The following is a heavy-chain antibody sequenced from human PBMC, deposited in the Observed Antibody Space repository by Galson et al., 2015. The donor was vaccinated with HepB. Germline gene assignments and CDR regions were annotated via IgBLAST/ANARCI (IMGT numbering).Heavy chain of an antibody. CDR1: GFTFSNAW. V-gene: IGHV3-15*07. D-gene: IGHD3-22*01. J-gene: IGHJ4*02. CDR2: IKTRTDGETT. Sequence: SLRLSCAASGFTFSNAWMNWVRQAPGKGLEWVGRIKTRTDGETTEYAAPVKGRFTISRDDSKNNLFLQMNSLKTEDTGVYYCTTLDTYYYDSSGSDTTLPFDFWGQGTLVTVSS. CDR3: TTLDTYYYDSSGSDTTLPFDF.